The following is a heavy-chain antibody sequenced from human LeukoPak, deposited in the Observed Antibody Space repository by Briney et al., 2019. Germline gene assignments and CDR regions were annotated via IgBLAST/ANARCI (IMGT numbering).Heavy chain of an antibody. CDR2: IYYSGST. D-gene: IGHD3-22*01. J-gene: IGHJ4*02. V-gene: IGHV4-39*07. CDR3: ARVWNYYDTSGAPSLDN. CDR1: GGSIN. Sequence: PSETLSLTCTVSGGSINWGCIRQPPGKGLEWIGSIYYSGSTYYNPSLKSRVTISVDTSKNQFSLKLSSVTAADTAIYYCARVWNYYDTSGAPSLDNWGQGTLVTVSS.